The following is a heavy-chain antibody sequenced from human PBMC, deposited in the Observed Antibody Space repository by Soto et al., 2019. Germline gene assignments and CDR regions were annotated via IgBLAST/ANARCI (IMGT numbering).Heavy chain of an antibody. CDR2: ISHDGSST. D-gene: IGHD6-19*01. CDR1: GLDFSNYV. V-gene: IGHV3-74*01. Sequence: GGSLRLSCAASGLDFSNYVMHWVRQAPGKGLVWVSRISHDGSSTTYEDSVKGRFSVSRDNAKNTVYLQMNSLRAEDTAVYYCATDLQWQIFDYWRQGTLVPVSS. CDR3: ATDLQWQIFDY. J-gene: IGHJ4*02.